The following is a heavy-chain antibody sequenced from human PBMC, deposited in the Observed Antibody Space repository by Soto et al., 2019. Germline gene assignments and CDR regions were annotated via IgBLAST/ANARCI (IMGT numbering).Heavy chain of an antibody. D-gene: IGHD2-15*01. CDR3: ASYCSGGSCTFAFDI. Sequence: GGSLRLSCAASGFTFSSYWMSWVRQAPGKGLEWVANIKQDGSEKYYVESVKGRFTISRDNAKNSLYLQMNSLRAEDTAVYYCASYCSGGSCTFAFDIWGQGTMVTVSS. CDR2: IKQDGSEK. V-gene: IGHV3-7*01. CDR1: GFTFSSYW. J-gene: IGHJ3*02.